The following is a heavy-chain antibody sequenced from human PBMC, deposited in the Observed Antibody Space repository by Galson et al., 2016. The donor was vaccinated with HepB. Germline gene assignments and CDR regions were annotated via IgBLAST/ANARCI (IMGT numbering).Heavy chain of an antibody. CDR3: ARLSGAYGPLDF. CDR2: IDPSDSYT. D-gene: IGHD4-17*01. J-gene: IGHJ4*02. V-gene: IGHV5-10-1*01. CDR1: GYRFTRNW. Sequence: QSGAEVKKPGEYLRISCSGSGYRFTRNWISWVRQMPGKGLEWLGRIDPSDSYTNYSPSLQGHVTISADKSTGSAYLQITSLKASDTAIYYCARLSGAYGPLDFWGQGTLVTGSS.